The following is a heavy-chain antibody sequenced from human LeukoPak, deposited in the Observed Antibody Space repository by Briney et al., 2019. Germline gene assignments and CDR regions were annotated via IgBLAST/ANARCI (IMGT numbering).Heavy chain of an antibody. CDR3: ARGFGDKWLTRSGSDFS. Sequence: GGSLRLSCAASGFTFSTYSMSWVRPAAGKGLAWVSSISSSGSHIYYADSVKGRFTISRDNAKNSLFLQMNSLRAEDTAVSYCARGFGDKWLTRSGSDFSWGQGTLVTVSS. J-gene: IGHJ5*02. CDR2: ISSSGSHI. CDR1: GFTFSTYS. V-gene: IGHV3-21*01. D-gene: IGHD1-26*01.